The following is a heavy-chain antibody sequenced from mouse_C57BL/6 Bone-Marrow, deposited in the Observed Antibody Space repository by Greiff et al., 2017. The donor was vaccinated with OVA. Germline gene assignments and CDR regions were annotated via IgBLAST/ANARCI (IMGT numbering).Heavy chain of an antibody. V-gene: IGHV5-12*01. CDR3: ARHGPFAY. CDR1: GFTFSDYY. CDR2: ISNGGGST. Sequence: DVHLVESGGGLVQPGGSLKLSCAASGFTFSDYYMYWVRQTPEKRLEWVAYISNGGGSTYYPDTVKGRFTISRDNAKNTLYLQMSRLKSEDTAMYYCARHGPFAYWGQGTLVTVSA. J-gene: IGHJ3*01.